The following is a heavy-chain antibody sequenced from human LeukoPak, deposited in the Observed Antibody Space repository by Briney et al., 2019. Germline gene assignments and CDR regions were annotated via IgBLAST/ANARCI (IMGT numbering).Heavy chain of an antibody. Sequence: ASVKVSCKASGYTFTGYYMHWVRQAPGQGLEWMGRMNPNSGDTNYAQTFQGRVTMTRDTSISTAYMELSRLRSDDTAVYYCAREDYYDFWSGYYTYSYFDYWGQGTLVTVSS. CDR1: GYTFTGYY. D-gene: IGHD3-3*01. CDR2: MNPNSGDT. V-gene: IGHV1-2*06. J-gene: IGHJ4*02. CDR3: AREDYYDFWSGYYTYSYFDY.